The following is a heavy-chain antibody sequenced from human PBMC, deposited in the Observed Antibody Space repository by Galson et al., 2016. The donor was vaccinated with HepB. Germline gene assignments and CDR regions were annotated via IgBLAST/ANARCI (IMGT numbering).Heavy chain of an antibody. CDR2: LYSGGTT. J-gene: IGHJ4*02. Sequence: SLRLSCAASGVTVTTNYISWVRQAPGKGLEWVAILYSGGTTVYADSVRGRFTISRDDSKNTVHLQMNSLRVEDTAVYYCARDPIRGPPDYFDYWGQGTLVTVSS. CDR1: GVTVTTNY. CDR3: ARDPIRGPPDYFDY. D-gene: IGHD1-14*01. V-gene: IGHV3-53*01.